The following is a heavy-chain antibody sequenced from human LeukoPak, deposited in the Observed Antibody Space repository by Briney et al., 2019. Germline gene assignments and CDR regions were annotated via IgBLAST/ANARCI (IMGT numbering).Heavy chain of an antibody. CDR3: ARDLEHYYGSGSYFY. J-gene: IGHJ4*02. CDR1: GFTFSSYG. V-gene: IGHV3-23*01. D-gene: IGHD3-10*01. Sequence: GGSLRLSCAASGFTFSSYGMSWVRQAPGKGLEWVSTISGVGGTTYDADSVEGRFTISRDNSKNTLYLQMNSLRAEDTAVYYCARDLEHYYGSGSYFYWGQGTLVTVSS. CDR2: ISGVGGTT.